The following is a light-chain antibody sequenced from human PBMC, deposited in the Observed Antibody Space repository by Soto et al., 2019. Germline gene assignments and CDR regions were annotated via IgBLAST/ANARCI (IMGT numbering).Light chain of an antibody. CDR2: GAS. CDR1: QSVSSN. Sequence: EIMLTQSLASLSVSQGERATISFRARQSVSSNLAWYQQNPGQAPRLLIYGASTRATGIPARFSGSGSGTEFTLTISSLQSEDFAVYYGQQSVSSGTFCQGTKV. J-gene: IGKJ1*01. CDR3: QQSVSSGT. V-gene: IGKV3-15*01.